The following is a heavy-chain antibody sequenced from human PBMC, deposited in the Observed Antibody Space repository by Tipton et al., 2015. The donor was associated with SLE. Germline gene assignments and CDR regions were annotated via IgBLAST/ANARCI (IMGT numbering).Heavy chain of an antibody. D-gene: IGHD4-17*01. Sequence: LRLSCTVSGGSISSYYWNWIRQPPGKGLEWIGYIFYSGRTNYSPPLRSRVTISVDTSKKQFSLQLTSVTAADTAAYYCAGDYGGCFDFSGQASLVCVSS. CDR3: AGDYGGCFDF. J-gene: IGHJ4*02. CDR2: IFYSGRT. V-gene: IGHV4-59*01. CDR1: GGSISSYY.